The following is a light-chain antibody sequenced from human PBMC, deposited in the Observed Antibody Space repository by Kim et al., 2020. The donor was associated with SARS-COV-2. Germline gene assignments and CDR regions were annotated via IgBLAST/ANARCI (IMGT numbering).Light chain of an antibody. J-gene: IGLJ1*01. CDR1: SSDVGGYNY. CDR2: DVS. V-gene: IGLV2-14*04. Sequence: SITIACTGNSSDVGGYNYVSWYQQHPGKAPKLMIYDVSKRPSGVSNRFSGSKSGNTASLTISGLQAEDEADYYCSSYTSSSTSLYVFGTGTKVTVL. CDR3: SSYTSSSTSLYV.